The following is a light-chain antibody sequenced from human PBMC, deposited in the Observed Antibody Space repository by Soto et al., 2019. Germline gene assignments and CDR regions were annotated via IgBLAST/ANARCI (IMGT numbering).Light chain of an antibody. CDR1: SGDVGGYNF. Sequence: QSALTQPRSVSGSPEQSVTISCTGTSGDVGGYNFVSWYQQYPGKAPKLIIYDVTKRPSGVPDRFSGSKSGNTASLTISGLQAEDEADYYCCSYAGTYTLWVFGGGTKVTVL. CDR3: CSYAGTYTLWV. J-gene: IGLJ3*02. CDR2: DVT. V-gene: IGLV2-11*01.